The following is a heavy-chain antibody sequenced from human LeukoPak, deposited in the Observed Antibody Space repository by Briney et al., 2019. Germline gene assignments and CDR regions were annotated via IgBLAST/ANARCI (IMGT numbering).Heavy chain of an antibody. CDR2: IKQDGSEK. J-gene: IGHJ6*02. Sequence: TGGSLRLSCAASGFTFSSYWMSWVRQAPGKGLEWVATIKQDGSEKYYVDSVKGRFTISRDNAKNSLYLQMNSLRAEDTAVYYCARDSPRCLYYYYGMDVWGQGTTVIVSS. CDR1: GFTFSSYW. V-gene: IGHV3-7*01. CDR3: ARDSPRCLYYYYGMDV. D-gene: IGHD4-17*01.